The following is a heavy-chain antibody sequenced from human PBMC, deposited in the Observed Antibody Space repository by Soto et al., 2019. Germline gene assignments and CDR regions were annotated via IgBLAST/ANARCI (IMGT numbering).Heavy chain of an antibody. J-gene: IGHJ4*02. V-gene: IGHV4-59*01. Sequence: SETLSLTCTVSGASISRYYWSWIRQSPGKGLEWIGYLYNTGSTIYNPSLKSRVTISVDTSKNQFSLKMNSVTAADTAVYYCARWDDSSGYSYYFDYWGQGTLVTVSS. CDR1: GASISRYY. CDR3: ARWDDSSGYSYYFDY. D-gene: IGHD3-22*01. CDR2: LYNTGST.